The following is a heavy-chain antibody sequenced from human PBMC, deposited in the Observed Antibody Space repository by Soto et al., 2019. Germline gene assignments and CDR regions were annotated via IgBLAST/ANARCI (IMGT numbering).Heavy chain of an antibody. V-gene: IGHV3-33*01. CDR2: IWYDGSNK. D-gene: IGHD2-15*01. CDR1: GFTFSSYG. J-gene: IGHJ4*02. Sequence: QVQLVESGGGVVQPGRSLRLSCAASGFTFSSYGMHWVRQAPGKGLEWVAVIWYDGSNKYYADSVKGRFTISRDNSKNTLELQMTSLRADDTAVYYCARDYSGGSSAPDYWGQGTLVTGSS. CDR3: ARDYSGGSSAPDY.